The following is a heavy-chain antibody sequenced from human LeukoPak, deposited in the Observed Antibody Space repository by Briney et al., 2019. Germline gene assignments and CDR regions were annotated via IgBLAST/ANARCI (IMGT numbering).Heavy chain of an antibody. CDR2: ISWDGDNT. D-gene: IGHD1-14*01. CDR3: AKGTGKSTLNWFDP. Sequence: GGSLRLSCAACGFTFSSYDMHWVRQAPGKGLEWVSLISWDGDNTYYADSVKGRFTISRDNNKNSLYLQINSLRTEDTALYYCAKGTGKSTLNWFDPWGQGTLVIVSS. CDR1: GFTFSSYD. J-gene: IGHJ5*02. V-gene: IGHV3-43*01.